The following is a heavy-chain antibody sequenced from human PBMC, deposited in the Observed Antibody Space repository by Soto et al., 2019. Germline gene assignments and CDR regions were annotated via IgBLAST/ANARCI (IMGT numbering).Heavy chain of an antibody. D-gene: IGHD2-2*01. Sequence: PSETLSLTCTVSGGSISSGGYYWSWIRQHPGKGLEWIGYIYYSGSTYYNPSLKSRVTISVDTSKNQFSLKLSSVTAADTAVYYCARDQDCSSTSCPGLNDYYYGMDVCGQGTTVTLSS. J-gene: IGHJ6*02. CDR1: GGSISSGGYY. V-gene: IGHV4-31*03. CDR2: IYYSGST. CDR3: ARDQDCSSTSCPGLNDYYYGMDV.